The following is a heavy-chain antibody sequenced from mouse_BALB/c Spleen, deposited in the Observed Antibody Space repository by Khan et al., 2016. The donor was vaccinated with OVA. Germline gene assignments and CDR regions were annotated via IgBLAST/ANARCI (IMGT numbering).Heavy chain of an antibody. J-gene: IGHJ4*01. CDR1: GYSITSNYA. Sequence: VQLKESGPGLVKPSQSLSLTCTVTGYSITSNYAWSWIRQFPGNKLEWMGYISYSGYTNYNPSLKSRISVTRDTSANQFFLHLNSVTSEETATYYGARQKYYGYALDYWGQGTSVTVSS. CDR2: ISYSGYT. V-gene: IGHV3-2*02. D-gene: IGHD1-1*01. CDR3: ARQKYYGYALDY.